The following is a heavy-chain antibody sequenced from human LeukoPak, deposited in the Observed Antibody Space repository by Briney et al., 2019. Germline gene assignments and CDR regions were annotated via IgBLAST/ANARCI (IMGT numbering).Heavy chain of an antibody. CDR2: INPNSGGT. J-gene: IGHJ1*01. D-gene: IGHD4-17*01. V-gene: IGHV1-2*02. CDR1: GYTFTGYY. Sequence: GASVKLSCEASGYTFTGYYMHWVRQAPGQGLEWMGWINPNSGGTNYAQKFQGRVTIIAGESTSTAYMELSSLRSEDTAVYYCARAPISYGDYEGYFQHWGQGTLVTVSS. CDR3: ARAPISYGDYEGYFQH.